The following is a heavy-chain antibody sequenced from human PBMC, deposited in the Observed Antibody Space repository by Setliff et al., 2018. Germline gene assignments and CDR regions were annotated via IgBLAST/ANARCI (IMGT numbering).Heavy chain of an antibody. Sequence: ASVKVSCKSSGFTFTDYGITWVRQVPGQGLEWMGWINNYNFNTQYAQKFQGRVTVTTDTSTTTAYMELRSLRADDTAVYYCLRDRPYSNSPEDAFDIWGQGTTVTVSS. D-gene: IGHD6-6*01. CDR1: GFTFTDYG. V-gene: IGHV1-18*01. CDR3: LRDRPYSNSPEDAFDI. J-gene: IGHJ3*02. CDR2: INNYNFNT.